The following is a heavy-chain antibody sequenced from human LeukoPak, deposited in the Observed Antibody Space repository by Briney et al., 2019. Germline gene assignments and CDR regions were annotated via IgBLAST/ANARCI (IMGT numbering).Heavy chain of an antibody. CDR3: AKDVAARARGSDY. J-gene: IGHJ4*02. CDR1: GFIFSSYA. CDR2: ISGTGGST. D-gene: IGHD6-6*01. Sequence: GGSLRLSCAASGFIFSSYAMSWVRQAPGKGLEWVSTISGTGGSTYYADSVKGRFTISRDNSKNTLYLQMNSLGAEDTALYYCAKDVAARARGSDYWGQGTLVTVSS. V-gene: IGHV3-23*01.